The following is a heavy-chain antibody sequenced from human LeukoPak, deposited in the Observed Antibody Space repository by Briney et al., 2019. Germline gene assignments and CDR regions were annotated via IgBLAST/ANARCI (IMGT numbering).Heavy chain of an antibody. CDR1: GFTFSSYW. J-gene: IGHJ4*02. V-gene: IGHV3-74*01. CDR3: ARLIVGATPADY. Sequence: GGSLRLSCAASGFTFSSYWMHWVRQAPGKGLMWVSRINSDGSRTTYADSVRGRFTISRDNAKSTLYLQMNSLRAEDTAVYYCARLIVGATPADYWGQGTLVTVSS. D-gene: IGHD1-26*01. CDR2: INSDGSRT.